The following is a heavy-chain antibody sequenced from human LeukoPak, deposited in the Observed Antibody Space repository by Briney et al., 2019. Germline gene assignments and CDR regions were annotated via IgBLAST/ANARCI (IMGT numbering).Heavy chain of an antibody. V-gene: IGHV4-59*01. CDR1: GGSISSYY. CDR3: ARGVVVVAATHEKDFDY. Sequence: PSETLSLTCTVSGGSISSYYWSWIRQPPGKGLEWIGYIYYSGSTNYNPSLKSRVTISVDTSKNQFSLKLSSVTAADTAVYYCARGVVVVAATHEKDFDYWGQGTLVTVSS. J-gene: IGHJ4*02. D-gene: IGHD2-15*01. CDR2: IYYSGST.